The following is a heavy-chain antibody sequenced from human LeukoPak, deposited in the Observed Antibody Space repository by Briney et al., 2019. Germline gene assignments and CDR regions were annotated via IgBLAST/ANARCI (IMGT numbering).Heavy chain of an antibody. CDR3: ARGDRSPGDYYDSGGYYSPAARFDP. D-gene: IGHD3-22*01. CDR2: IYYSGST. Sequence: KTSETLSLTCTVSGGSISSGGYYWSWIRQHPGKGLEWIGYIYYSGSTYYNPSLKSRVTISVDTSKNQFSLKLRSVPAADTAVYSCARGDRSPGDYYDSGGYYSPAARFDPWGQGTLVIVS. J-gene: IGHJ5*02. CDR1: GGSISSGGYY. V-gene: IGHV4-31*03.